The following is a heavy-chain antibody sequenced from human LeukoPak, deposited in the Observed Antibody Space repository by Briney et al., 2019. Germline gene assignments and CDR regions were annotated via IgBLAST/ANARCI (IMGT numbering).Heavy chain of an antibody. CDR3: ARWPIY. CDR1: GFTFSNYW. V-gene: IGHV3-7*01. Sequence: GGSLRLSCAASGFTFSNYWMSWVRQAPGKGLEWVANIRQDGSDKYYMDSVKGRFTISRDNAKNSLYLQMNGLRGEDTAVYYCARWPIYWGQGTLVTVSS. J-gene: IGHJ4*02. CDR2: IRQDGSDK.